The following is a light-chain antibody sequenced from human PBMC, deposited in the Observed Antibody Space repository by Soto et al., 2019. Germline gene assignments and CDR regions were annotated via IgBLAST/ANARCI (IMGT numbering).Light chain of an antibody. V-gene: IGKV3-20*01. CDR1: QSVSSSY. J-gene: IGKJ2*01. Sequence: EIVLTQSPGTLSLSPGERATLSCRASQSVSSSYLAWYQQKPGQAPRLLIYGASSRATGIPDRFSGSGSGTDLPLTISRLEPEDFAVSYCQQYGSSPYTFGQGTKLEIK. CDR2: GAS. CDR3: QQYGSSPYT.